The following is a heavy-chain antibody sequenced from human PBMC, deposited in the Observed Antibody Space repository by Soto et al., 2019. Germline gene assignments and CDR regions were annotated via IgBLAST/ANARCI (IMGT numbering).Heavy chain of an antibody. D-gene: IGHD4-4*01. CDR1: GGSISSYY. V-gene: IGHV4-59*01. CDR3: GRDNYRFDY. CDR2: IYYSGST. J-gene: IGHJ4*02. Sequence: SETLSLTCAVSGGSISSYYWSWIRQPPGKGLEWIGYIYYSGSTNYNPSLKSRVTIPVDTSKNQFSRKLSSVTAADTAAYYCGRDNYRFDYWGQGTLVTVS.